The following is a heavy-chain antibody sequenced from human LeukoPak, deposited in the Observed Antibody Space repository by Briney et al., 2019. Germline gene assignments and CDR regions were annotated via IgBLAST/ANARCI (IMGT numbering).Heavy chain of an antibody. CDR3: AKGGRYTPLLFDY. J-gene: IGHJ4*02. D-gene: IGHD5-24*01. V-gene: IGHV3-23*01. CDR2: ISGSGGST. CDR1: GFTFSSYA. Sequence: GGSLRLSCAASGFTFSSYAMSWVRQAPGKGLEWVSAISGSGGSTSYADSVKGRFTISRDNSKNTLYLQMNSLRAEDTAVYYCAKGGRYTPLLFDYWGQGTLVTVSS.